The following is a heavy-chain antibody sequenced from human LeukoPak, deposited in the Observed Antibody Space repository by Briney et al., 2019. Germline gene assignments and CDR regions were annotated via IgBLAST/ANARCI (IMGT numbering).Heavy chain of an antibody. Sequence: GASVKVSSKASGYTFTSYYMHWVRQAPGQGREWMGIINPSGGSTSYAQKFQGRVTMTRDMSTSTVYMELSSLRSEDTAVYYCAREGDTDVFDYWGQGTLVTVSS. V-gene: IGHV1-46*01. CDR1: GYTFTSYY. J-gene: IGHJ4*02. CDR3: AREGDTDVFDY. CDR2: INPSGGST.